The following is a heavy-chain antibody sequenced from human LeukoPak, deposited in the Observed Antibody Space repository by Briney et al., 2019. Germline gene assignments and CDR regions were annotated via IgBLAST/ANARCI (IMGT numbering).Heavy chain of an antibody. D-gene: IGHD1-26*01. CDR3: ARDGSYPTYYFDY. J-gene: IGHJ4*02. CDR2: IKQDGSEK. Sequence: GGSLRLSCAASGFTFSSYAMSWVRQAPGKGLEWVANIKQDGSEKYYVDSVKGRFTISRDNAKNSLYLQMNSLRAEDTAVYYCARDGSYPTYYFDYWGQGTLVTVSS. V-gene: IGHV3-7*01. CDR1: GFTFSSYA.